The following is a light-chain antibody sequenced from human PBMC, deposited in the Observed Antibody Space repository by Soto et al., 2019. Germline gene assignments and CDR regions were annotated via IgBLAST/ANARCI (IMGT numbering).Light chain of an antibody. J-gene: IGLJ1*01. V-gene: IGLV2-14*01. CDR2: EVN. Sequence: QSVLAQPASVSGSPGQSITIACTVKSSDVGGYNFVSWLQQHPGKAPKLMIYEVNERPSGVSNRFSGSKSGNTASLTISGLQAEDEADYYCSSYTSSNTHVFGTGTKVTVL. CDR3: SSYTSSNTHV. CDR1: SSDVGGYNF.